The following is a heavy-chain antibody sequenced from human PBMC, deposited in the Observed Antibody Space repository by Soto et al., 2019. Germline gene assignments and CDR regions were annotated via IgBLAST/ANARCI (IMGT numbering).Heavy chain of an antibody. V-gene: IGHV1-69*13. CDR3: ARVMAVAGTWYYFDY. CDR2: IIPIFGTA. CDR1: GGSFSSYA. J-gene: IGHJ4*02. D-gene: IGHD6-19*01. Sequence: GASVKGSWKASGGSFSSYAISWVRQAPGQGLEWMGGIIPIFGTANYAQKFQGRVTITADESTSTAYMELSSLRSEDTAVYYCARVMAVAGTWYYFDYWGQGTLVTVSS.